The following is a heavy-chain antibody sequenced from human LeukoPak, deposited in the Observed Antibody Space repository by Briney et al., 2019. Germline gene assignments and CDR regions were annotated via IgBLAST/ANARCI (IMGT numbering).Heavy chain of an antibody. V-gene: IGHV1-18*01. J-gene: IGHJ4*02. D-gene: IGHD3-9*01. CDR1: GYTFTTYG. CDR2: ISAYNGNT. CDR3: ARAGKGDILTGYYYFDY. Sequence: ASVKVSCKASGYTFTTYGISWVRQAPGQGLEWMGWISAYNGNTNYAQNLQGRVTITTDTSTTTAYMELRSLRSDDTAVYYCARAGKGDILTGYYYFDYWGQGTLVAVSS.